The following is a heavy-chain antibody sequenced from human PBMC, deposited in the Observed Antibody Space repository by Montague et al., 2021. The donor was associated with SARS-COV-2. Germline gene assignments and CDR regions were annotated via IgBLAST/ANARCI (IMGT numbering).Heavy chain of an antibody. CDR3: AASLSGGYYDILTGYYSGYYYGMDV. Sequence: SETLSLTCTVSGASVSSCSYYWSWIRPPPGKVLEWIGYIYYSGSTNHNPSLKSPVTISAATSKNHFSLKLSSVTAAATAVYYCAASLSGGYYDILTGYYSGYYYGMDVWGQGTPVTVSS. J-gene: IGHJ6*02. CDR2: IYYSGST. D-gene: IGHD3-9*01. V-gene: IGHV4-61*03. CDR1: GASVSSCSYY.